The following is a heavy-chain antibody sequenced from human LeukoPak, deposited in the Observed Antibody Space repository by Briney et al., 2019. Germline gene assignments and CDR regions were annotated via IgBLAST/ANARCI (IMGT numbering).Heavy chain of an antibody. CDR1: GFTFSSYA. V-gene: IGHV3-64D*09. CDR2: ISSNGGTI. J-gene: IGHJ4*02. CDR3: VKGSEAYCDSKSDY. D-gene: IGHD3-22*01. Sequence: TGGSLRLSCSASGFTFSSYAMHWVRQAPGNGLEYVSAISSNGGTIYYADSAKGTFTISRDNSKNTLYLQMSSLRVEDRAVYYCVKGSEAYCDSKSDYWGQGTLVTVSS.